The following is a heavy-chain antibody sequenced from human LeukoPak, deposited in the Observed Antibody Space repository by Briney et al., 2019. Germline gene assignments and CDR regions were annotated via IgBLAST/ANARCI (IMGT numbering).Heavy chain of an antibody. CDR2: ISSSSSYI. CDR3: ARHFSYSGSGSRYWFDP. Sequence: PGGSLRLSCAASGFTFSNYGMSWVRQTPGKGLEWISSISSSSSYISYADSVKGRFTISRDNAKNSLHLQMSSLRAEDTAVYYCARHFSYSGSGSRYWFDPWGQGTLVTVSS. D-gene: IGHD3-10*01. CDR1: GFTFSNYG. J-gene: IGHJ5*02. V-gene: IGHV3-21*01.